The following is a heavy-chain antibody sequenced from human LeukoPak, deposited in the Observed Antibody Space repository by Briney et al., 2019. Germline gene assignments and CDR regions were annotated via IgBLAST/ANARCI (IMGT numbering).Heavy chain of an antibody. V-gene: IGHV4-4*02. Sequence: PGGSLRLSCAASGFTFSSYSMNWVRQPPGKGLEWIGEIYHSGSTNYNPSLKSRVTISVDKSKNQFSLKLSSVTAADTAVYYCARRSILGATFGYWGQGTLVTVSS. D-gene: IGHD1-26*01. CDR3: ARRSILGATFGY. CDR1: GFTFSSYSM. J-gene: IGHJ4*02. CDR2: IYHSGST.